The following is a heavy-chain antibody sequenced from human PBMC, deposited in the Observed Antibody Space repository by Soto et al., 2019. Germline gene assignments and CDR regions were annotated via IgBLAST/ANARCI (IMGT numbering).Heavy chain of an antibody. V-gene: IGHV3-53*01. CDR1: GFTVSSNY. D-gene: IGHD3-22*01. J-gene: IGHJ4*02. Sequence: PGGSLRLSCAASGFTVSSNYMVWVRQAPGKGLEWVSVIYGGDDTYYPDSVKGRFTISRDKSKNMLYLQTNSLRAADTAVYYCARRGYEYESSGYYPLFDYWGQGSLVTVSS. CDR2: IYGGDDT. CDR3: ARRGYEYESSGYYPLFDY.